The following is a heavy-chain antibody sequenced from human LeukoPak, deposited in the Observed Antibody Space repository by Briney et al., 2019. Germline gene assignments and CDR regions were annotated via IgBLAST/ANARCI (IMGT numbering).Heavy chain of an antibody. CDR3: ARGFLYYDFWSGPDAFDI. D-gene: IGHD3-3*01. CDR2: MNPNSGNT. J-gene: IGHJ3*02. CDR1: GYTFTGYY. V-gene: IGHV1-8*03. Sequence: ASVKVSCKASGYTFTGYYMHWVRQAPGQGLEWMGWMNPNSGNTGYAQKFQGRVTITRNTSISTAYMELSSLRSEDTAVYYCARGFLYYDFWSGPDAFDIWGQGTMVTVSS.